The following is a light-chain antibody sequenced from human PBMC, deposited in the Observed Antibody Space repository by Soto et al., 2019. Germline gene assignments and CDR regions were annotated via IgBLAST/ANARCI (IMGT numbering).Light chain of an antibody. Sequence: EIVMTQSPGTLSVSPGERATLFCRASQSVRSSLAWYQQKPGQAPRLFIYDASTRATGIPARFSGSGSGTEFTLTISSLQPEDFATYYCQQLNSYLWTFGQGTKVDIK. CDR3: QQLNSYLWT. CDR1: QSVRSS. J-gene: IGKJ1*01. V-gene: IGKV3-15*01. CDR2: DAS.